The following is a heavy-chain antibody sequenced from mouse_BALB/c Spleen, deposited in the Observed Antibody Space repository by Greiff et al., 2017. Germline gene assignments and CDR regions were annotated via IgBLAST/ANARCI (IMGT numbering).Heavy chain of an antibody. CDR2: IWGDGST. CDR3: ARGYYGSSPYAMDY. J-gene: IGHJ4*01. CDR1: GFSLTGYG. D-gene: IGHD1-1*01. Sequence: VQGVESGPVLVAPSQSLSITCTVSGFSLTGYGVNWVRQPPGKGLEWLGMIWGDGSTDYNSALKSRLSISKDNSKSQVFLKMNSLQTDDTARYYCARGYYGSSPYAMDYWGQGTSVTVSS. V-gene: IGHV2-6-7*01.